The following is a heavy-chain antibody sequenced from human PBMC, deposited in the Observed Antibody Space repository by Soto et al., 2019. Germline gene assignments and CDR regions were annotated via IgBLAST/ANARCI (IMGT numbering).Heavy chain of an antibody. CDR3: ARDSGYSFDP. J-gene: IGHJ5*02. V-gene: IGHV4-30-4*01. CDR1: GGSISSGDYY. CDR2: IYYSGST. Sequence: SETLSLTCTVSGGSISSGDYYWRWIRQPPGKGLEWIGYIYYSGSTYYNPSLKSRVTISVDTSKNQFSLKLSSVTAADTAVYYCARDSGYSFDPWGQGTLVTVSS. D-gene: IGHD5-12*01.